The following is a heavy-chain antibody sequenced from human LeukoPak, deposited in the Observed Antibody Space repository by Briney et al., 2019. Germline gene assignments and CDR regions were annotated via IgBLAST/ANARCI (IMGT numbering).Heavy chain of an antibody. CDR1: GYTFTSYG. J-gene: IGHJ5*02. V-gene: IGHV1-18*01. CDR3: ARDHCSSTSCYYDNWFDP. CDR2: ISAYNGNT. Sequence: ASVKVSCKASGYTFTSYGISWVRQAPGQGLEGMGWISAYNGNTNYAQKLQGRVTMTTDTSTSTAYMELRSLRSDDTAVYYCARDHCSSTSCYYDNWFDPWGQGTLVTVSS. D-gene: IGHD2-2*01.